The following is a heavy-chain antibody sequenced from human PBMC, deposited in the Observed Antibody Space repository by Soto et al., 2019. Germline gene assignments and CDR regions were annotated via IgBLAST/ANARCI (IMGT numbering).Heavy chain of an antibody. J-gene: IGHJ4*02. CDR3: AREFRYCSGGSCYHHQFDY. Sequence: GGSLRLSCAASGFTFSSYGMHWVRQAPGKGLEWVAVIWYDGSNKYYADSVKGRFTISRDNSKNTLYLQMNSLRAEDTAVYYCAREFRYCSGGSCYHHQFDYWGQGTLVTVSS. CDR2: IWYDGSNK. D-gene: IGHD2-15*01. V-gene: IGHV3-33*01. CDR1: GFTFSSYG.